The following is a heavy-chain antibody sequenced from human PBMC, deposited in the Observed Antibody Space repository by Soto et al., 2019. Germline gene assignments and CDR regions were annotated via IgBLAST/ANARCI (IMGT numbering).Heavy chain of an antibody. J-gene: IGHJ4*02. V-gene: IGHV3-23*01. D-gene: IGHD3-3*01. CDR3: AKQASLSIFGDHYFDY. CDR1: EFTFSIYA. Sequence: GGSLRLSCGASEFTFSIYAMSWVRQAPGKGLEWFSAISASGASTYYADSVKGRFTISRDNSKNTLYLQMNSLRGEDTAVYYCAKQASLSIFGDHYFDYWGQGTLVTVSS. CDR2: ISASGAST.